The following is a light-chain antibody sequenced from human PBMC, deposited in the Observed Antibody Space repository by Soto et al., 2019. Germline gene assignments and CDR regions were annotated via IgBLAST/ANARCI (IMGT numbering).Light chain of an antibody. CDR3: QQYNSYSRT. Sequence: DIQMTQSPSTLSASVGDRVTITCRASQSISSWLAWYQQKPGKAPKLLIYKASSLESGVPSRFSGSRSVTESTLTISSLQPDDFATYYCQQYNSYSRTFGQGTKVEIK. CDR2: KAS. CDR1: QSISSW. J-gene: IGKJ1*01. V-gene: IGKV1-5*03.